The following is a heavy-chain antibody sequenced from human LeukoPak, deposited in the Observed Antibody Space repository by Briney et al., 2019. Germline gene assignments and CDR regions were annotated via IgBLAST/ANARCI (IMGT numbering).Heavy chain of an antibody. D-gene: IGHD1-26*01. CDR3: AKSGGYGLIDY. J-gene: IGHJ4*02. CDR2: IYSSGST. V-gene: IGHV4-59*04. CDR1: GFTFSSYE. Sequence: GSLRLSCAASGFTFSSYEMNWVRQAPGKGLEWIGNIYSSGSTYYNASLQSRVTISIDTSKNQFSLRLNSVTAADTAMYYCAKSGGYGLIDYWGQGTRVTVSS.